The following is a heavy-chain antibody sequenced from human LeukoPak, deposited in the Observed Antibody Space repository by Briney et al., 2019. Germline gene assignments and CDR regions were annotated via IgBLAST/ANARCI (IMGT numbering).Heavy chain of an antibody. CDR1: GGTFSSYA. J-gene: IGHJ4*02. CDR2: IIPIFGTA. V-gene: IGHV1-69*13. Sequence: GASVKVSCKASGGTFSSYAISWVRQAPGQGLEWMGGIIPIFGTANYAQKFQGRVTITADESTSTAYMELSSLRSEGTAVYYCARDDLGCSGGSCYYFDYWGQGTLVTVSS. CDR3: ARDDLGCSGGSCYYFDY. D-gene: IGHD2-15*01.